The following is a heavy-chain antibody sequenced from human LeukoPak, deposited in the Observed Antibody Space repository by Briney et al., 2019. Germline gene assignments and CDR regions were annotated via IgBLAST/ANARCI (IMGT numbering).Heavy chain of an antibody. Sequence: SDTLSLTCTVSGGSISSGNYYWSWIRQPPGKGLEWIGYIYYSGSTWYNPSLRSRLTISVDTSKNQFSLKLSSVSAADTAVYYCAREGSRFFDPWGQGTLVTVSS. CDR1: GGSISSGNYY. CDR3: AREGSRFFDP. V-gene: IGHV4-30-4*02. D-gene: IGHD3-3*01. CDR2: IYYSGST. J-gene: IGHJ5*02.